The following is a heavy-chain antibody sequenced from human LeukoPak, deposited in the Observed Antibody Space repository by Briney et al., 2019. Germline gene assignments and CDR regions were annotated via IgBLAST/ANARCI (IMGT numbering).Heavy chain of an antibody. CDR3: ASGVPPGEYNDILRDFDY. Sequence: GGSLRLSCAASGFTFSSYSMNWVRQAPGKGLEWVSSISSSSSYIYYADSVKGRFTISRDNAKNSLYLQMNSLRAEDTAVYYCASGVPPGEYNDILRDFDYWGQGTLVTVSS. D-gene: IGHD3-9*01. CDR1: GFTFSSYS. CDR2: ISSSSSYI. J-gene: IGHJ4*02. V-gene: IGHV3-21*01.